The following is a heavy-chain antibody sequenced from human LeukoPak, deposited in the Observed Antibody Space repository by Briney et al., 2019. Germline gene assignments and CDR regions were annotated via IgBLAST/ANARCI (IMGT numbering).Heavy chain of an antibody. CDR2: ISSSSYI. V-gene: IGHV3-21*01. Sequence: PGGSLRLSCAASGFTFSSCSMNWVRQAPGKGLEWVSSISSSSYIYYADSVKGRFTISRDNAKNSLYLQMNSLRAEDTAVYYCARDSGSSGWYSIYWGQGTLVTVSS. D-gene: IGHD6-19*01. J-gene: IGHJ4*02. CDR1: GFTFSSCS. CDR3: ARDSGSSGWYSIY.